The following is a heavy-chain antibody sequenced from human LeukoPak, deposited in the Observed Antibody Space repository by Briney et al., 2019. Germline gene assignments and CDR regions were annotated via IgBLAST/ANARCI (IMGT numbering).Heavy chain of an antibody. CDR1: GRSISSSSYS. CDR3: ATTYYDILTGYYIHFDY. Sequence: SETLSLTCTVSGRSISSSSYSWGRIRQPPGKGLEWIGSIYYRGSTYYHPSLKSRVTISVDTSKNEFSLKLSSVTAADTAVYYCATTYYDILTGYYIHFDYWGQGTLITVSS. D-gene: IGHD3-9*01. V-gene: IGHV4-39*07. CDR2: IYYRGST. J-gene: IGHJ4*02.